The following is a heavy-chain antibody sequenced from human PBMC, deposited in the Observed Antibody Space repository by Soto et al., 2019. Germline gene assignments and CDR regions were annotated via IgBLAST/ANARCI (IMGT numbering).Heavy chain of an antibody. CDR3: ACNYDSGRIYGMDV. D-gene: IGHD3-10*01. CDR2: IYYSGST. Sequence: SETLSLTCTVSGGSISSYYWSWIRQPPGKGLEWIGYIYYSGSTNYNPSLKSRVTISVDTSKNQFSLKLSSVTAADTVVYYCACNYDSGRIYGMDVWGQGTTVTVSS. CDR1: GGSISSYY. J-gene: IGHJ6*02. V-gene: IGHV4-59*01.